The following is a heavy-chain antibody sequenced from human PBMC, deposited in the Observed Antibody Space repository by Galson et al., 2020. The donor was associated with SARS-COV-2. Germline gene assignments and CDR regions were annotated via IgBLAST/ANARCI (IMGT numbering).Heavy chain of an antibody. J-gene: IGHJ1*01. CDR1: GGTFNNYA. D-gene: IGHD4-17*01. Sequence: ASVKVSCKASGGTFNNYAISWVRQAPGQGLEWMGRIIPIFGTANYAQKFQGRVTITADKSTSTAYMELSSLRSEDTAVYYCARSDYGDYPEYFQHWGQGTLVTVSS. CDR3: ARSDYGDYPEYFQH. V-gene: IGHV1-69*06. CDR2: IIPIFGTA.